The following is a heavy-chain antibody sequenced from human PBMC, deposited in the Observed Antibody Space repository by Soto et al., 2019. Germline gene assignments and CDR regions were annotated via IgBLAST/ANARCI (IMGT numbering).Heavy chain of an antibody. V-gene: IGHV1-69*02. CDR2: IIPILGIA. J-gene: IGHJ4*02. CDR3: AGGYCSGGSCYTDLDY. D-gene: IGHD2-15*01. Sequence: GASVKLSCKASGGTFSSYTISWVRQAPGQGLEWMGRIIPILGIANYAQKFQGRVTITADKSTSTAYMELSSLRSEDTAVYYCAGGYCSGGSCYTDLDYWGQGTLVTVSS. CDR1: GGTFSSYT.